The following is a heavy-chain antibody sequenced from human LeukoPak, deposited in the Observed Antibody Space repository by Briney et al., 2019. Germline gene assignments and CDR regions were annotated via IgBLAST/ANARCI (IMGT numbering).Heavy chain of an antibody. V-gene: IGHV1-2*02. CDR1: GYTFTGYY. Sequence: ASVKVSCKASGYTFTGYYMHWLRQAPGQGLEWMGWINPNSGGTNYAQKFRGRVTMTRDTSISTAYMELSRLRSDDTAVYYCARDRAAADGVGNWFDPWGQGTLVTVSS. J-gene: IGHJ5*02. CDR3: ARDRAAADGVGNWFDP. CDR2: INPNSGGT. D-gene: IGHD6-13*01.